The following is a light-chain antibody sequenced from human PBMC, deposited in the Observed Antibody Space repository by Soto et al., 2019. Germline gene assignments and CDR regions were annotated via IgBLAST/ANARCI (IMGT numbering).Light chain of an antibody. CDR2: DVS. CDR1: RNDIGGYFY. V-gene: IGLV2-14*01. Sequence: QSVLTQPASVSGSPGQSITISCTGNRNDIGGYFYFSWYQQHSGKAPKLMIYDVSNRPSGVSYRFSGSKSGNTASLTISGLQAEDEADYYCSSYTSSSTPGVFGTGTKVTVL. CDR3: SSYTSSSTPGV. J-gene: IGLJ1*01.